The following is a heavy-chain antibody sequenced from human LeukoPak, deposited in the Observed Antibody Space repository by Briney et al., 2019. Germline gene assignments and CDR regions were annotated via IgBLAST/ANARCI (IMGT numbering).Heavy chain of an antibody. CDR3: AKGRYYYDSSGPFDI. CDR1: GFTFSSYG. CDR2: ISYDGSNK. J-gene: IGHJ3*02. Sequence: GGSLRLSCAASGFTFSSYGMHWVRQAPGKGLEWVAVISYDGSNKYYADSVKGRFTISRDNSKNTLYLQMNSLRAEDTAVYYCAKGRYYYDSSGPFDIWGQGTMVTVSS. D-gene: IGHD3-22*01. V-gene: IGHV3-30*18.